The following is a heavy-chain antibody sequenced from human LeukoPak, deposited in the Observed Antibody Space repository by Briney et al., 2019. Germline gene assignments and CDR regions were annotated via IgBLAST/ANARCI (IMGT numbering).Heavy chain of an antibody. CDR1: GFTFNNAW. D-gene: IGHD2-21*02. J-gene: IGHJ4*02. CDR3: TTAPECGGDCYFY. V-gene: IGHV3-15*01. Sequence: GGSLRLSCAASGFTFNNAWMTWVRQAQGQGLEWVGRIKSRTDGGTTDYAAPVKGRFTISRDDSKNTVYLQMESLKTEDSAVYYCTTAPECGGDCYFYWGQGTLVTVSS. CDR2: IKSRTDGGTT.